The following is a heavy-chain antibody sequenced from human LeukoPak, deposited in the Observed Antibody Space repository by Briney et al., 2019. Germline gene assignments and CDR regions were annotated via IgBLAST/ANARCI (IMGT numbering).Heavy chain of an antibody. CDR3: ARVRGLWFGELLAPFDY. Sequence: VASVKVSCKASGYTFTSHGISWVRQAPGQGLEWMGWISTYNGNTNYAQKLQGRVSMTTDTSTSTAYMDLRSLRSDDTAVYYCARVRGLWFGELLAPFDYWGQGTLVTVSP. CDR1: GYTFTSHG. D-gene: IGHD3-10*01. V-gene: IGHV1-18*01. J-gene: IGHJ4*02. CDR2: ISTYNGNT.